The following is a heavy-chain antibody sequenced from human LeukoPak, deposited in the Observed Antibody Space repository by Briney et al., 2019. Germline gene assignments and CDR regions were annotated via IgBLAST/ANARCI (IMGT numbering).Heavy chain of an antibody. D-gene: IGHD3-10*01. Sequence: ASVKVSCKASGYTFTSYDINWVRQATGQGLEWMGWMNPNSGNTGYAQKFQGRVTITRNTSISTAYMELSSLRSEDTAVYYCAREVSWPMVEGLDYWGQGTLVTVSS. V-gene: IGHV1-8*03. J-gene: IGHJ4*02. CDR3: AREVSWPMVEGLDY. CDR1: GYTFTSYD. CDR2: MNPNSGNT.